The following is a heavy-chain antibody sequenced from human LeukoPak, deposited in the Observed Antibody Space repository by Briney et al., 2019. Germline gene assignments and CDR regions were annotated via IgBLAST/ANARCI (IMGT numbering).Heavy chain of an antibody. V-gene: IGHV1-69*05. Sequence: SVKVSCKASGGTFSSYAISWVRQAPGQGLEWMGGIIPIFGTANYAQRFQGRVTITTDESTSTAYMELSSLRSEDTAVYYCARGGSITGPSGAFDIWGQGTMVTVSS. CDR1: GGTFSSYA. CDR2: IIPIFGTA. J-gene: IGHJ3*02. CDR3: ARGGSITGPSGAFDI. D-gene: IGHD1-20*01.